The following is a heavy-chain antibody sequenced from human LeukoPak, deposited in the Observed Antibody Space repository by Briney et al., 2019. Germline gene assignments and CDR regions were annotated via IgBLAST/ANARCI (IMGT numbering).Heavy chain of an antibody. CDR1: GFTFSSYG. CDR2: ISGSGGST. D-gene: IGHD6-19*01. CDR3: AKVPSIAVAGTGFDY. J-gene: IGHJ4*02. V-gene: IGHV3-23*01. Sequence: GGSLRLSCAASGFTFSSYGMHWVRQAPGKGLEWVSAISGSGGSTYYADSVKGRFTISRDNSKNTLYLQMNSLRAEDTAVYYCAKVPSIAVAGTGFDYWGQGTLVTVSS.